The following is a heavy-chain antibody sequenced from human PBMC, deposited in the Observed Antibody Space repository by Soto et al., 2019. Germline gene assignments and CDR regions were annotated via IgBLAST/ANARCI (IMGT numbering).Heavy chain of an antibody. CDR1: GFRFDDYA. J-gene: IGHJ4*02. Sequence: EVQLVESGGGWVQPGRSLRLSCAASGFRFDDYAMYWVRQPPGEGLEWVASISWNSGSIAYADSVKGRFTVLRDNPKNFLSLQMNNLRTADTALYYCAKATGHDWLARFDSWGQGILVTVSS. CDR2: ISWNSGSI. CDR3: AKATGHDWLARFDS. D-gene: IGHD3-9*01. V-gene: IGHV3-9*01.